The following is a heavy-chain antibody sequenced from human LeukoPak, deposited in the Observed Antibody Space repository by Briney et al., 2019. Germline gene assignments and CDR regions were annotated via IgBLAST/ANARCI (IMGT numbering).Heavy chain of an antibody. Sequence: PGGSLRLSCAASGFTFSSYAMSWVRQAPGKGLEWVSAISGSGGSTYYADSVKGRFTISRDNSKNTLYLQMNSLRAKDTAVYYCAKDIVVVPAAIEEEFDPWGQGTLVTVSS. J-gene: IGHJ5*02. CDR1: GFTFSSYA. CDR2: ISGSGGST. D-gene: IGHD2-2*02. CDR3: AKDIVVVPAAIEEEFDP. V-gene: IGHV3-23*01.